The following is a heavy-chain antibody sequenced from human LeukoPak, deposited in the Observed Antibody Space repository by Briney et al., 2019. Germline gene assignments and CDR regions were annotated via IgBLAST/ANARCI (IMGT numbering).Heavy chain of an antibody. J-gene: IGHJ4*02. CDR2: ISGYNGNT. D-gene: IGHD1-26*01. CDR3: AREPDSGSYSDYYFDY. CDR1: GYTFTSYG. V-gene: IGHV1-18*01. Sequence: ASVKVSCKASGYTFTSYGIRWVRQAPGQGLEWMGWISGYNGNTNYAQKLQGRVTMTTDTSTSTAYMELRSLRSDDTAVYYCAREPDSGSYSDYYFDYWGQGTLVTVSS.